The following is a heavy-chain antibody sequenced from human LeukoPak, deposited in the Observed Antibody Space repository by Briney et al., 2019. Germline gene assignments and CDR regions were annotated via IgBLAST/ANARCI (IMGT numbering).Heavy chain of an antibody. J-gene: IGHJ3*02. CDR2: TYYSSKSYN. CDR1: GYGVSSNSAA. Sequence: SQTLSLTCAISGYGVSSNSAAWNWIRQSPSRGLEWRGRTYYSSKSYNDYAVSVKSRITINPDTSKNQFSLQLNSVTPEDTAVYYCARGGGYVDHAFDIWGQGTMVTVSS. D-gene: IGHD3-16*01. CDR3: ARGGGYVDHAFDI. V-gene: IGHV6-1*01.